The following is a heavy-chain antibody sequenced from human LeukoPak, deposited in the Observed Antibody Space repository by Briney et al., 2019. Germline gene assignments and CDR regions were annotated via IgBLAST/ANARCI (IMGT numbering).Heavy chain of an antibody. CDR2: INPNNGGT. Sequence: GASVKVSCKASGYTFTGYYIHWVRQAPGQGLEWMGWINPNNGGTNYAQKFQGRVTMTRDTSISTAYMELSRLRSDDTAVYYCARDLFLDSNHFDYWGQGTLVTVSS. D-gene: IGHD3/OR15-3a*01. CDR1: GYTFTGYY. V-gene: IGHV1-2*02. J-gene: IGHJ4*02. CDR3: ARDLFLDSNHFDY.